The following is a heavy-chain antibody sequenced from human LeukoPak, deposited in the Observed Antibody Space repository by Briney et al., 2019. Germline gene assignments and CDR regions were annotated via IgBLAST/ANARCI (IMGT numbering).Heavy chain of an antibody. CDR2: ISGSGGST. CDR3: AKDPRLSCSSTSCYEGYYYYGMDV. V-gene: IGHV3-23*01. J-gene: IGHJ6*02. D-gene: IGHD2-2*01. CDR1: GFTFSSYA. Sequence: LPGRSLRLSCAASGFTFSSYAMSWVRQAPGKGLEWVSAISGSGGSTYYADSVKGRFTISRDNSKNTLYLQMNSLRAEDTAVYYCAKDPRLSCSSTSCYEGYYYYGMDVWGQGTTVTVSS.